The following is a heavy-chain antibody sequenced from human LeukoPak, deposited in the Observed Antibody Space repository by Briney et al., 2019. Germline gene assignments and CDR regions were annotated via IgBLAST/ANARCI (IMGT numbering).Heavy chain of an antibody. D-gene: IGHD3-9*01. CDR3: ARGAPYYDILTGSHPDYYYGMDV. CDR1: GFTFSSYA. CDR2: ISYDGSNK. Sequence: PGRSRRLSCAASGFTFSSYAMHWVRQAPGKGLEWVAVISYDGSNKYYADSVKGRFTISRDNSKNTLYLQMNSLRAEDTAVYYCARGAPYYDILTGSHPDYYYGMDVWGQGTTVTVSS. J-gene: IGHJ6*02. V-gene: IGHV3-30-3*01.